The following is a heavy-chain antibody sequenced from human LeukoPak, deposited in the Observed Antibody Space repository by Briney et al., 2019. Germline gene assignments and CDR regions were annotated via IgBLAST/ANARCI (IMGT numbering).Heavy chain of an antibody. CDR1: GFTFSTYA. V-gene: IGHV3-23*01. D-gene: IGHD1-26*01. Sequence: GGSLSLSCAASGFTFSTYAMSWVRQAPGKGLEWVSAICGGGGATYSAYSVKGRFTTFRDNTKNTLNLQMNSLTADDTAVYYCAKGIESSGSYYTCFDYWGQGTLVSVCS. J-gene: IGHJ4*02. CDR2: ICGGGGAT. CDR3: AKGIESSGSYYTCFDY.